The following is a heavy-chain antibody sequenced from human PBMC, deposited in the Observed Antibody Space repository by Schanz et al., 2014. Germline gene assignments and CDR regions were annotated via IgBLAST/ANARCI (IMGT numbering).Heavy chain of an antibody. D-gene: IGHD3-3*01. V-gene: IGHV1-69*08. J-gene: IGHJ4*02. CDR1: GGTFSSYT. Sequence: QVQLVQSGAEVKKPGSSVKVSCTASGGTFSSYTISWIRQAPGQGLEWMGKIIPVLNIATYAQRFQGRVSITADTSTNTAYMELSGLRAEDTAVYYCARELPSYFDFWNGSQNAFDYWGQGTLVTVSS. CDR2: IIPVLNIA. CDR3: ARELPSYFDFWNGSQNAFDY.